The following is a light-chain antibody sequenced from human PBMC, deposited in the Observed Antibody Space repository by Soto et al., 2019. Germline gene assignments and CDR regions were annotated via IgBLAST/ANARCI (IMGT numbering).Light chain of an antibody. Sequence: QSALTQPASVSGSPGQSITISCTGTSSDVGGYNYVSWYQQHPGKAPKLMIYDVSNRPSGVSNRFSGSKSGNTASLTISGRQAEDEADYSCSSYTSSSTLFGTGTKLPS. J-gene: IGLJ1*01. CDR2: DVS. CDR3: SSYTSSSTL. V-gene: IGLV2-14*01. CDR1: SSDVGGYNY.